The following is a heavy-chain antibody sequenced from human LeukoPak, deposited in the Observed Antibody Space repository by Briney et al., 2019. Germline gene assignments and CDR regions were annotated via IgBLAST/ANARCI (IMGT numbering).Heavy chain of an antibody. V-gene: IGHV1-69*06. J-gene: IGHJ5*02. CDR2: IIPIFGTA. CDR3: ARDQDIVVVSAAGFDP. D-gene: IGHD2-2*01. Sequence: SVKVSCKASGCTFSSYAISWVRQAPGQGLEWMGRIIPIFGTANYAQKFQGRVTITADKSTSTAYMELSSLRSEDTAVYYCARDQDIVVVSAAGFDPWGQGTLVTVSS. CDR1: GCTFSSYA.